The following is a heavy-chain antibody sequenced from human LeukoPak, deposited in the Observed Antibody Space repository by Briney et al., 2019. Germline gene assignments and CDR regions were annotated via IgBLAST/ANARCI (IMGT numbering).Heavy chain of an antibody. V-gene: IGHV3-21*01. CDR1: GFTFSSYS. CDR3: AREDFWSGLFDY. J-gene: IGHJ4*02. Sequence: GGSLRLSCADSGFTFSSYSMNWVRQAPGKGLEWVSSISSSSSYIYYADSVKGRFTISRDNAKNSLYLQMNSLRAEDTAVYYCAREDFWSGLFDYWGQGTLVTVSS. CDR2: ISSSSSYI. D-gene: IGHD3-3*01.